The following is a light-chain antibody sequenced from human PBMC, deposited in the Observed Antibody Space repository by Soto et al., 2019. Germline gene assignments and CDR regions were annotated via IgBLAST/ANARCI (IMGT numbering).Light chain of an antibody. J-gene: IGLJ1*01. Sequence: QSVLTQPPSASGSPGQSVAISCTGTSSDVGGYNFVSWYQQHPGKGPKLMIYEVSKRPSGVPDRFSGSKSGNTASLTVSGLXAEDEADYYCSSYAGSNTYVFGTGTKV. V-gene: IGLV2-8*01. CDR1: SSDVGGYNF. CDR3: SSYAGSNTYV. CDR2: EVS.